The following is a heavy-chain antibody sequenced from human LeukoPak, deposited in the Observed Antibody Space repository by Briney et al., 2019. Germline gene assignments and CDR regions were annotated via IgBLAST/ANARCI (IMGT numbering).Heavy chain of an antibody. CDR3: ARVGGYSSTSDAFDI. CDR2: IYYSGST. CDR1: GGSIRSYY. Sequence: SETLSLTCTVSGGSIRSYYWSWIRQPPGKGLEWIGYIYYSGSTYYNPSLKSRVTISVDTSKNQFSLKLGSVTAADTAVYYCARVGGYSSTSDAFDIWGQGTMVTVSS. V-gene: IGHV4-59*12. D-gene: IGHD6-13*01. J-gene: IGHJ3*02.